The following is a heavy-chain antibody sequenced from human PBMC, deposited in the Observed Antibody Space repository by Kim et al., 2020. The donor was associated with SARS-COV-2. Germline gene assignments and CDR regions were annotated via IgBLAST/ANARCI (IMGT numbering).Heavy chain of an antibody. J-gene: IGHJ4*02. V-gene: IGHV3-30*01. Sequence: SVKGRFTISRDNYKNTLYLKMTSLRAEDTAVYYCARGGVVVPAAMGDYWGQGTLVTVSS. D-gene: IGHD2-2*01. CDR3: ARGGVVVPAAMGDY.